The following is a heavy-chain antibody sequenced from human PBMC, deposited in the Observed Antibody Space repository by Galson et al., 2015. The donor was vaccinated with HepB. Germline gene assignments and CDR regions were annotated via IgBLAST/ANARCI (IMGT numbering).Heavy chain of an antibody. Sequence: SLRLSCAASGFTFSTYWMRWVRQAPGKGLVWVSRINTDGSSTPCADSVKGRFTISRDNAKNTLYLQMNSLRAEDTAVYYCARQSGYGMDVWGQGTTVAVSS. J-gene: IGHJ6*02. D-gene: IGHD3-10*01. CDR1: GFTFSTYW. V-gene: IGHV3-74*01. CDR3: ARQSGYGMDV. CDR2: INTDGSST.